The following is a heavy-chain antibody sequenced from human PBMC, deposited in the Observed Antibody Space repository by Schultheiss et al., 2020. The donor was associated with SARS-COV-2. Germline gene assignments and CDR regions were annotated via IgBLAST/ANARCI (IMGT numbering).Heavy chain of an antibody. CDR2: ISNDATNK. D-gene: IGHD6-19*01. Sequence: GESLKISCVASGFTFSDYAMHWVRQAPGKGLEWVAFISNDATNKYYPDSVKGRFTVSRDNSKNTLYLQMNSLRAEDTTVYYCAKIYSSVFRYFQHWGQGTLVTVSS. CDR3: AKIYSSVFRYFQH. V-gene: IGHV3-30*04. CDR1: GFTFSDYA. J-gene: IGHJ1*01.